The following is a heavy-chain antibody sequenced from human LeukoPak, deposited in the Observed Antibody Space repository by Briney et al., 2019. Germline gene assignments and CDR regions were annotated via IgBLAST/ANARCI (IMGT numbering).Heavy chain of an antibody. V-gene: IGHV3-21*01. D-gene: IGHD1-26*01. CDR2: ISGNSFHI. J-gene: IGHJ4*02. CDR1: GFSFSDYS. CDR3: ASGTIVGARGADD. Sequence: GGSLRLSCAASGFSFSDYSMTWVRQAPGKALEWVSSISGNSFHIFYADSVKGRFTISRDNAYKSLYLQLNSLRAEDTAVYYCASGTIVGARGADDWGQGTLVTVSS.